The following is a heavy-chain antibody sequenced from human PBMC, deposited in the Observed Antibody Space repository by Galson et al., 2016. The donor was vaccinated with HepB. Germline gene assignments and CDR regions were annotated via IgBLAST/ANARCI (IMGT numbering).Heavy chain of an antibody. CDR1: GFAFGTYS. J-gene: IGHJ6*03. Sequence: SLRLSCAASGFAFGTYSMNWVRQAPGKGLEWVAVISCDGSNKYYADSVKGRFTISRDNSKNTLFLQMNSLRAEDTAVYYCARAGATAMVFYYYYYMDVWGKGTTVTVSS. CDR2: ISCDGSNK. D-gene: IGHD5-18*01. CDR3: ARAGATAMVFYYYYYMDV. V-gene: IGHV3-30*03.